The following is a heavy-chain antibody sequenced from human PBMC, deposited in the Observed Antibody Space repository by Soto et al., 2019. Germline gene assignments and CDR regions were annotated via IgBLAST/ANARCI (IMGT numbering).Heavy chain of an antibody. CDR2: IYPADSDT. CDR3: ARQIYDSDTGPNFQYYFDS. Sequence: GESLKISCKGSGYNFATDWIGWVRQMPGKGLECMGIIYPADSDTRYSPSFQGQVTISADKSISTAYLKWSSLKASDTAMYYCARQIYDSDTGPNFQYYFDSWGQGTPVTVSS. J-gene: IGHJ4*02. V-gene: IGHV5-51*01. D-gene: IGHD3-22*01. CDR1: GYNFATDW.